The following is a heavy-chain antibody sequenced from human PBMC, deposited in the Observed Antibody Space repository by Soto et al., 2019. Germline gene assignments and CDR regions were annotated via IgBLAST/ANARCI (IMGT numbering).Heavy chain of an antibody. Sequence: EVQLLESGGGLVQPGGSLRLSCAASGFTFSSFALNWVRQAPGKGLEWVSIISGSADSTFYADSVKGRFTISRDNSKNMLYLQINRLRGEDTAVYYCAKTRGAMIYAISVYGMDVWGQGTTVTVSS. V-gene: IGHV3-23*01. CDR1: GFTFSSFA. CDR3: AKTRGAMIYAISVYGMDV. D-gene: IGHD2-8*01. J-gene: IGHJ6*02. CDR2: ISGSADST.